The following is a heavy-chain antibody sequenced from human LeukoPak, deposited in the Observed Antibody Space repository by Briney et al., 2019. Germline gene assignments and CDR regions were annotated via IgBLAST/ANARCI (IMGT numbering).Heavy chain of an antibody. V-gene: IGHV4-39*07. CDR1: GGSISSSSYY. D-gene: IGHD5-12*01. Sequence: SETLSLTCTVPGGSISSSSYYWGWIRQPPGKGLEWIGSIYHSGSTYYNPSLKSRVTISVDTSKNQFSLKLSSVTAADTAVYYCARVSGYDWDDYYYYMDVWGKGTTVTVSS. CDR2: IYHSGST. CDR3: ARVSGYDWDDYYYYMDV. J-gene: IGHJ6*03.